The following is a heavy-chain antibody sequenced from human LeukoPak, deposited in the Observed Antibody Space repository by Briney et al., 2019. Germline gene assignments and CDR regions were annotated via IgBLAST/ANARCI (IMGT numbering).Heavy chain of an antibody. CDR2: IGPSGGP. Sequence: PSETLSLTRVLSGYSISSGYYWAWIRQPPGKGLEWIGSIGPSGGPYYNPSLKRRVTISMDTAKNQFSLKMSSVTAADTAMYYCARDLGHSSDDYWGPGTQVTVSS. J-gene: IGHJ4*02. CDR1: GYSISSGYY. V-gene: IGHV4-38-2*02. CDR3: ARDLGHSSDDY. D-gene: IGHD5-18*01.